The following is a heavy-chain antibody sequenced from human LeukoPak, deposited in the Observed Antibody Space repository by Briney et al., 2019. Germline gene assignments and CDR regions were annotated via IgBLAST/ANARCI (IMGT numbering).Heavy chain of an antibody. J-gene: IGHJ3*02. CDR2: IYPGDSDT. CDR1: GYSFTSYW. CDR3: ARHLLWFGELLYPHDAFDI. Sequence: GESLKISCKGSGYSFTSYWIGWVRQMPGKGLEWMGIIYPGDSDTRYSPSFQGQVTISADKSISTAYLQWSSLKASDTAMYYCARHLLWFGELLYPHDAFDIWGQGTMVTVSS. D-gene: IGHD3-10*01. V-gene: IGHV5-51*01.